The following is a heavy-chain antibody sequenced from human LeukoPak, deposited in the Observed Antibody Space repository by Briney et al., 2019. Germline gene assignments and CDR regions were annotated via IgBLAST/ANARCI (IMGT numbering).Heavy chain of an antibody. Sequence: PGGSLRLSCAASGFNFGGSAMHWVRQASGKGLEWVGRIRSKTNNYATAYGASVKGSFTISRDDSKNTAYLQMNSLKTEDTAVYYCSTKNDYGVYWGHGTLVTVSS. CDR2: IRSKTNNYAT. J-gene: IGHJ4*01. D-gene: IGHD2/OR15-2a*01. CDR3: STKNDYGVY. V-gene: IGHV3-73*01. CDR1: GFNFGGSA.